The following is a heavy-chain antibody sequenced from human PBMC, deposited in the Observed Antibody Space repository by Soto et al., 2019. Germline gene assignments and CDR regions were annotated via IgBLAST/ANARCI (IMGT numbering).Heavy chain of an antibody. CDR2: INPSGGST. Sequence: ASVKVSCKASGYTFTSYYMHWVRQAPGQGLEWMGIINPSGGSTSYAQKFQGRVTMTRDTSTSTVYMELSSLRSEDTAVYYCAREGLGSDSYDAFDIWGQGTMVTVSS. D-gene: IGHD2-21*02. CDR1: GYTFTSYY. V-gene: IGHV1-46*01. J-gene: IGHJ3*02. CDR3: AREGLGSDSYDAFDI.